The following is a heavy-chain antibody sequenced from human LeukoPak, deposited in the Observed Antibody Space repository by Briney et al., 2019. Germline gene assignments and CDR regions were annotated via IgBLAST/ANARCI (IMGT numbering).Heavy chain of an antibody. CDR2: ITGGGGST. J-gene: IGHJ5*02. CDR3: AKGVFATPGAP. V-gene: IGHV3-23*01. D-gene: IGHD6-13*01. CDR1: GFTFSSYA. Sequence: PGGSLRLSCAASGFTFSSYAMTWFRQAPEEGLEWVSTITGGGGSTYYADSVKGRFTISRDNSKDTLYLLMNSLRAEDTAVYYCAKGVFATPGAPWGQGTLVTVSS.